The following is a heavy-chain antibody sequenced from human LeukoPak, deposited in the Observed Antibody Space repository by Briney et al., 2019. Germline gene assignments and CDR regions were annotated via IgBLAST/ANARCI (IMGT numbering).Heavy chain of an antibody. CDR2: INPNSGAT. CDR1: GYTFTIYY. J-gene: IGHJ4*02. Sequence: ASAKVSCKASGYTFTIYYMHWVRQAPGQGLEWMGWINPNSGATSYAQRFQGRVTMTRDTSISTAYMELSGLTSDDTAVYYCARNPPYCTSTSCYNDYWGQGTLVTVSS. V-gene: IGHV1-2*02. D-gene: IGHD2-2*02. CDR3: ARNPPYCTSTSCYNDY.